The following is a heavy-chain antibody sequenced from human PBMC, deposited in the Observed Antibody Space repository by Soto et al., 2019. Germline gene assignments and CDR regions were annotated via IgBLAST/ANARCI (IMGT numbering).Heavy chain of an antibody. J-gene: IGHJ4*02. V-gene: IGHV1-69*06. D-gene: IGHD1-7*01. CDR3: ARDMTRTVVPYFDF. CDR2: IIPISGAA. Sequence: SSVKVSCKASGGTLSNYVVNWVRQAPGQGLEWMGRIIPISGAANYAQKFQGRVTITADKSTSTSYMELSSLRSEDTAVYYCARDMTRTVVPYFDFWGQGTLVTVSS. CDR1: GGTLSNYV.